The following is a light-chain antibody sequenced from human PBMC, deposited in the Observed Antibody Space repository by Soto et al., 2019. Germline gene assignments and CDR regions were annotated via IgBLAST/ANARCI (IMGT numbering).Light chain of an antibody. CDR1: QDINNW. V-gene: IGKV1D-12*01. CDR3: QQANSFPLT. J-gene: IGKJ4*01. CDR2: TTS. Sequence: DIQVTKSPSSVSASVGDRVTITCRASQDINNWLAWYQQKPGKAPKLLIYTTSNVQSGVPSRFSGSGSGTDFTLTINSLQPEDFATYSCQQANSFPLTFGVGTQVEIK.